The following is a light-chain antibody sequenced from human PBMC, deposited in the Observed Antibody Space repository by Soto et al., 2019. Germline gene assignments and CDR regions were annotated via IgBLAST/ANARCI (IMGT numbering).Light chain of an antibody. CDR1: QTISSW. V-gene: IGKV1-5*03. Sequence: DIPMNPSPSHLSGSVGNRVTITCRASQTISSWLAWYQQKPGKAPKLLIYKASTLKSGVPSRFSGSGSGTDFTLTGSSLQHEDFAVYYWQHDYNLLTFGGGTKVDIK. CDR3: QHDYNLLT. CDR2: KAS. J-gene: IGKJ4*01.